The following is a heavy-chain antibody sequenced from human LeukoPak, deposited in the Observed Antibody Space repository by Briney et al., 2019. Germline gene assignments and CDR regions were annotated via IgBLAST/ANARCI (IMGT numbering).Heavy chain of an antibody. Sequence: SETLSLTCTVSGGSISSSSYYWGWIRQPPGKGLEWIGSIYYSGGTYYNPSLKSRVTISVDTSKNQFSLKLSSVTAADTAVYYCARHGMDTAMGPLFPYYYYGMDVWGQGTTVTVSS. CDR1: GGSISSSSYY. V-gene: IGHV4-39*01. J-gene: IGHJ6*02. CDR2: IYYSGGT. CDR3: ARHGMDTAMGPLFPYYYYGMDV. D-gene: IGHD5-18*01.